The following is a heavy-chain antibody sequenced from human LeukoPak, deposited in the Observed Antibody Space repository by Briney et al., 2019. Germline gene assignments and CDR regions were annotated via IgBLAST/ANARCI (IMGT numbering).Heavy chain of an antibody. V-gene: IGHV4-34*01. J-gene: IGHJ4*02. CDR1: GGSFSGYY. CDR3: ARGRRDGYND. CDR2: INHSGST. Sequence: SETLSLTCAVYGGSFSGYYWSWIRQPPGKGLEWIGEINHSGSTNYNPSLKSRVTISVDTSKNQLSLKLSSVTAADTAVYYCARGRRDGYNDWGQGTLVTVSS. D-gene: IGHD5-24*01.